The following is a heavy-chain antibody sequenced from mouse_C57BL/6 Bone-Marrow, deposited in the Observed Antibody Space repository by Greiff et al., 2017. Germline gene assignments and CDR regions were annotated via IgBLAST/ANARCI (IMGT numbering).Heavy chain of an antibody. CDR2: INPNNGGT. V-gene: IGHV1-26*01. D-gene: IGHD3-2*02. CDR1: GYTFTDYY. Sequence: VQLQQSGPELVKPGASVKISCKASGYTFTDYYMNWVKQSHGKSLEWIGDINPNNGGTSYNQKFKGKATLTVDKSSSTAYMELRSLTSEDSAVYYCARGAAQATLAYWGQGTLVTVSA. J-gene: IGHJ3*01. CDR3: ARGAAQATLAY.